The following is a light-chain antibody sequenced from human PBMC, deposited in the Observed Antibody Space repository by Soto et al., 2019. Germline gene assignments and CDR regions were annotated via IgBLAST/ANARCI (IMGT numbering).Light chain of an antibody. CDR2: AAS. V-gene: IGKV1-39*01. J-gene: IGKJ1*01. Sequence: DIQMTQSPSSLSASVGDRITITCRASQSISRYLNWYQHKPGKAPKLLINAASSLERGVPSRFSGGGSGTDFTLNISSLQPDDFATYYCQQNYRATPWTFGQGTKVDI. CDR1: QSISRY. CDR3: QQNYRATPWT.